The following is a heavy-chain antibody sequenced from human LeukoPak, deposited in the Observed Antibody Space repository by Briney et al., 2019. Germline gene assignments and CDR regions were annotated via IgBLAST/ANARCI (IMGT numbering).Heavy chain of an antibody. CDR3: ARGGIQVSGIDEFDY. CDR2: IGIRGDT. J-gene: IGHJ4*02. D-gene: IGHD6-19*01. CDR1: GFTFIDYD. V-gene: IGHV3-13*01. Sequence: GGSLRLSCAASGFTFIDYDMHWVRQALGKGLEWVSAIGIRGDTQYSGSVKGRFTISRENAESSLYLQMNSLRAEDTAVYYCARGGIQVSGIDEFDYWGQGALVTVSS.